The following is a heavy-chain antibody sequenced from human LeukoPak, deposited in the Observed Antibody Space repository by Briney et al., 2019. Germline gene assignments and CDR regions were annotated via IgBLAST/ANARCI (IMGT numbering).Heavy chain of an antibody. CDR2: IIPIFGTA. Sequence: SVKVSCKASAGTFSSYAISWVRQAPGQGLEWMGGIIPIFGTANYAQKFQGRVTITADESTSTAYMELSSLRSEDTAVYYCARINKTPVRKRPAYWFDPWGQGTLVTVSS. CDR1: AGTFSSYA. CDR3: ARINKTPVRKRPAYWFDP. D-gene: IGHD3-10*01. J-gene: IGHJ5*02. V-gene: IGHV1-69*01.